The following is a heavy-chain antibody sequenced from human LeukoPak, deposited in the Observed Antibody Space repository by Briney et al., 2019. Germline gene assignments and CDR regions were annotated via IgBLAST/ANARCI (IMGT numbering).Heavy chain of an antibody. CDR3: ARVKIGNYYYYYMDV. CDR1: GGSFSGYY. J-gene: IGHJ6*03. V-gene: IGHV4-34*01. Sequence: PSETLSLTCAVYGGSFSGYYWSWIRQPPGKGLEWIGEINHSGSTNYNPSLKSRVTISVDTSKNQFSLKLSSVTAADTAVYYCARVKIGNYYYYYMDVWGKGTTVTVSS. D-gene: IGHD2-15*01. CDR2: INHSGST.